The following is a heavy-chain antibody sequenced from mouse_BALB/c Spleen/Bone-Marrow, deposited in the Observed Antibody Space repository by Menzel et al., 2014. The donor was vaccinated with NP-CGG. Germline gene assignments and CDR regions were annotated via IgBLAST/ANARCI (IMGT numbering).Heavy chain of an antibody. CDR2: INPYNGDT. J-gene: IGHJ3*01. CDR1: GYSFTGYF. Sequence: VQLQQPGPELVKPGATVKISCKASGYSFTGYFMNWVKQSHGKSLEWIVRINPYNGDTFYNQKFKGKATLTVDRSSSTAHMELLSLTSEDSAVYYCGSGPAWFAYWGQGTLVTVSA. CDR3: GSGPAWFAY. V-gene: IGHV1-37*01.